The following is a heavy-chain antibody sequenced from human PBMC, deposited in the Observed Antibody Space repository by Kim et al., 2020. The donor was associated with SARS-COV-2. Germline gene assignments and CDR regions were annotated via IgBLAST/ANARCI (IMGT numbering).Heavy chain of an antibody. Sequence: SRVTISVDTSKNQFSLKLSSVTAADTAVYYCASSLGYCSSTSCPEEAFDIWGQGTMVTVSS. V-gene: IGHV4-34*01. D-gene: IGHD2-2*01. CDR3: ASSLGYCSSTSCPEEAFDI. J-gene: IGHJ3*02.